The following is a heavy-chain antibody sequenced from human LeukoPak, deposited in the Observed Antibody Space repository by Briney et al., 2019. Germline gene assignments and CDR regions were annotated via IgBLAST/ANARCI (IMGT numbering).Heavy chain of an antibody. V-gene: IGHV3-73*01. CDR1: GFTFSGSA. CDR3: TSYTIFGVATRYDY. J-gene: IGHJ4*02. D-gene: IGHD3-3*01. Sequence: GGSLRLSCAASGFTFSGSAMHWVRQASGKGLEWVGRIRSKANSYATAYAASVKGRFTISRDDSKNTAYPQMNSLKTEDTAVYYCTSYTIFGVATRYDYWGQGTLVTVSS. CDR2: IRSKANSYAT.